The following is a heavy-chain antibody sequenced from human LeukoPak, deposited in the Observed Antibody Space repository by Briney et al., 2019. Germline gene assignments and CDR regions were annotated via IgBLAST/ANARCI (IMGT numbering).Heavy chain of an antibody. CDR2: IYSGGST. CDR1: GFTVSSNY. Sequence: PGGSLRLSCAASGFTVSSNYMRWVRQAPGKGLEWVSRIYSGGSTYYADSVKGRLTISRDNSKHTLYLQMNSLRAEDTAVYYCARLNDYGGNPFDYWGRGTLVTVSS. V-gene: IGHV3-53*01. CDR3: ARLNDYGGNPFDY. D-gene: IGHD4-23*01. J-gene: IGHJ4*02.